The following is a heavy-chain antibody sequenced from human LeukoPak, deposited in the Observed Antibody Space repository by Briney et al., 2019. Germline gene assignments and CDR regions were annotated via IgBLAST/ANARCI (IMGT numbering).Heavy chain of an antibody. V-gene: IGHV3-11*04. J-gene: IGHJ3*02. CDR1: GFTFSDYY. Sequence: GGSLRLSCAASGFTFSDYYMSWIRQAPGKGLEWVSYISSSGSTIYYADSVKGRFTISRDNAKNTLYLQMNSLRAEDTAVYYCASLVVPAALDAFDIWGQGTMVTVSS. CDR3: ASLVVPAALDAFDI. CDR2: ISSSGSTI. D-gene: IGHD2-2*01.